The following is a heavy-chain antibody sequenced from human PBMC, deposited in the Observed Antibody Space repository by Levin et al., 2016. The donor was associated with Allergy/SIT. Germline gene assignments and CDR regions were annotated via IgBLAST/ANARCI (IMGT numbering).Heavy chain of an antibody. J-gene: IGHJ4*02. V-gene: IGHV4-30-2*01. CDR2: IYHSGST. Sequence: SETLSLTCAVSGGSISSGGYSWSWIRQPPGKGLEWIGYIYHSGSTYYNPSLKSRVTISVDRSKNQFSLKLSSVTAADTAVYYCAREVSWSGYTYFDYWGQGTLVTVSS. D-gene: IGHD3-3*01. CDR3: AREVSWSGYTYFDY. CDR1: GGSISSGGYS.